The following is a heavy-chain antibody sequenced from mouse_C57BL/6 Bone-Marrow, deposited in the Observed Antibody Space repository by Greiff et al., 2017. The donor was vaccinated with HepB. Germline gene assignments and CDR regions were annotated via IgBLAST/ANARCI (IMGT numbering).Heavy chain of an antibody. CDR1: GYTFTSYW. V-gene: IGHV1-50*01. CDR2: IDPSDSYT. J-gene: IGHJ2*01. Sequence: QVQLKQPGAELVKPGASVKLSCKASGYTFTSYWMQWVKQRPGQGLEWIGEIDPSDSYTNYNQKFKGKATLTVDTSSSTAYMQLSSLTSEDSAVYYCARLVGNDYWGQGTTLTVSS. D-gene: IGHD1-1*02. CDR3: ARLVGNDY.